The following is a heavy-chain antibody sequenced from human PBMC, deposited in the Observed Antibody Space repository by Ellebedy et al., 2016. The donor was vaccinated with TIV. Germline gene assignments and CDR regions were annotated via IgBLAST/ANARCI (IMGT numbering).Heavy chain of an antibody. J-gene: IGHJ6*02. CDR3: ASRTPYSSSFHSFDYYYYGMDV. CDR2: IIPIFGTA. CDR1: GGTFSSYA. Sequence: AASVKVSCKASGGTFSSYAISWVRQAPGQGLEWMGGIIPIFGTANYAQKFQGRVTITADESTSTAYMELSSLRSEDTAVYSCASRTPYSSSFHSFDYYYYGMDVWGQGTTVTVSS. D-gene: IGHD6-13*01. V-gene: IGHV1-69*13.